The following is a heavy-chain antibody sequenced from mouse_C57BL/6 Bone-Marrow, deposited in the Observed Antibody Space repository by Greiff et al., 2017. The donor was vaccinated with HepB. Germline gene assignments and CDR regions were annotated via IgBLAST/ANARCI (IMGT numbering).Heavy chain of an antibody. J-gene: IGHJ3*01. D-gene: IGHD1-1*01. CDR2: ISSGGDYI. Sequence: EVMLVESGEGLVKPGGSLKLSCAASGFTFSSYAMSWVRQTPEKRLEWVAYISSGGDYIYYADTVKGRFTISRDNARNTLYLQMSSLKSEDTAMYYCTREADYGSSYVTFFAYWGQGTLVTVSA. CDR1: GFTFSSYA. CDR3: TREADYGSSYVTFFAY. V-gene: IGHV5-9-1*02.